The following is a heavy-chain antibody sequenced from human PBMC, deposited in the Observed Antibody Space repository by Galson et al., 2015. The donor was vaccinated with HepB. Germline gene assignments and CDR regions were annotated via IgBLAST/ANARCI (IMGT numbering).Heavy chain of an antibody. J-gene: IGHJ6*02. CDR1: GFTFSSYW. CDR3: ARVDLEDSSSGWYEAYYYYYGMDV. Sequence: SLRLSCAASGFTFSSYWMSWVRQAPGKGLEWVANIKQDGSEKYYVDSVKGRFTISRDNAKNSLYLQMNSLRAEDTAVYYCARVDLEDSSSGWYEAYYYYYGMDVWGQGTTVTVSS. CDR2: IKQDGSEK. D-gene: IGHD6-19*01. V-gene: IGHV3-7*03.